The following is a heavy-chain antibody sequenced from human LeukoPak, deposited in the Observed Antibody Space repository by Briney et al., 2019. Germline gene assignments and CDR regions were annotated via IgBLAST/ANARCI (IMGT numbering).Heavy chain of an antibody. CDR2: QYWNDDN. CDR3: AHRIGNLGKPWDH. V-gene: IGHV2-5*01. CDR1: GFSLNTRPLG. J-gene: IGHJ4*02. D-gene: IGHD1-1*01. Sequence: SGPTLVKPTQTLTLTCTFSGFSLNTRPLGVGWIRQPPGKALQWLALQYWNDDNRYTPALHSRLTVNKDTSKNQVVFTMTNMDPMDTATYYCAHRIGNLGKPWDHWGQGILVTVSS.